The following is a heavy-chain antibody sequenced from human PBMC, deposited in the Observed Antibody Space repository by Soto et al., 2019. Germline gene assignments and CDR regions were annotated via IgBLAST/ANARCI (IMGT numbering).Heavy chain of an antibody. D-gene: IGHD3-9*01. Sequence: QLQLQESGSGLVKPSQTLSLTCAVSGGSISSGGYSWSWIRQPPGKGLEWIGYIYHSGSTYYNPSLKSRVTISVDRSKNQFSLKLGSVTAADTAVYYCARGVLYDILTGFPYYFDYWGQGTLVTVSS. CDR2: IYHSGST. V-gene: IGHV4-30-2*01. CDR1: GGSISSGGYS. CDR3: ARGVLYDILTGFPYYFDY. J-gene: IGHJ4*02.